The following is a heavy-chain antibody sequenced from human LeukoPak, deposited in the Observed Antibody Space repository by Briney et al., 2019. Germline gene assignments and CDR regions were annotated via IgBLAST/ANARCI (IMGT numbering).Heavy chain of an antibody. CDR1: GYTFTSYD. Sequence: ASVKVSCKASGYTFTSYDINWVRQATGQGLEWMGWMNPNSGNTGYAQKFQGRVTMTRNTSISTAYMELSSLRSEDTAVYYCARGRIRYSSSRNWFDPRGQGTLVTVSS. D-gene: IGHD6-13*01. V-gene: IGHV1-8*01. CDR3: ARGRIRYSSSRNWFDP. CDR2: MNPNSGNT. J-gene: IGHJ5*02.